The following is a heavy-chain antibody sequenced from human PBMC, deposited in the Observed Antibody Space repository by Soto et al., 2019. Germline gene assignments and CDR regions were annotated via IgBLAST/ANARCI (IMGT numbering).Heavy chain of an antibody. J-gene: IGHJ4*02. V-gene: IGHV3-30*18. CDR2: ISYDGSNK. Sequence: QVQLVESGRGVVQPGRSLRLSCAASGFTFSSYGMHWVRQAPGKGLEWVAVISYDGSNKYYADSVKGRFTISRDNSKNTLYLQMNSLRAEDTAVYYCAKDPGGQAVALDYWGQGTLVTVSS. CDR3: AKDPGGQAVALDY. CDR1: GFTFSSYG. D-gene: IGHD6-19*01.